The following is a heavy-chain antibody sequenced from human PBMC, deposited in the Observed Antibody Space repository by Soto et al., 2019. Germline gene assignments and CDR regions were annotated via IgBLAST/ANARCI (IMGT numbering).Heavy chain of an antibody. V-gene: IGHV1-69*02. Sequence: QVQLVQSGAEVKKPGSSVKVSCKASGGTFSSYTISWVRQAPGQGLEWMGRIIPILGIANYAQKFKGRVTITADKTTSTAYMELSSLRSEDTAVYYCAYCGGDCYYNYWGQGTLVTVSS. J-gene: IGHJ4*02. CDR3: AYCGGDCYYNY. CDR2: IIPILGIA. D-gene: IGHD2-21*02. CDR1: GGTFSSYT.